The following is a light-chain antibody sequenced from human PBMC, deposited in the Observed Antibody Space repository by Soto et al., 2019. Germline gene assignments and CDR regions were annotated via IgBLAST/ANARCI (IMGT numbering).Light chain of an antibody. CDR1: SSNIGTNT. J-gene: IGLJ2*01. Sequence: QSVLTQPPSASGTPGPRVTISCSGSSSNIGTNTVIWYQQLPGAAPKLLIYSDNQRPSGVPDRFSGSKSGTSASLVISGLQSEDEADYYCAAWDVSLVVFGGGTKLTVL. CDR2: SDN. V-gene: IGLV1-44*01. CDR3: AAWDVSLVV.